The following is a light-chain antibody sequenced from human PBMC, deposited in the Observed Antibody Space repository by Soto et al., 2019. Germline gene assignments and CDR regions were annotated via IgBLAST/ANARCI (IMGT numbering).Light chain of an antibody. J-gene: IGLJ1*01. Sequence: QSVLTQPASVSGSPGQSITISCTGTSSDVGAYSYVSWYQQHPGKAPKLIIYDVSDRPSGISNRFSGSKSDNTASLTISGLQAEDEADYYCSSYTSSSTLRVFGTGTKVTVL. CDR3: SSYTSSSTLRV. CDR2: DVS. CDR1: SSDVGAYSY. V-gene: IGLV2-14*01.